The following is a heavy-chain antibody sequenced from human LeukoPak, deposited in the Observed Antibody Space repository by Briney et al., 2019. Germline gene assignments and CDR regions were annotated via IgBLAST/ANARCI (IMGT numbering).Heavy chain of an antibody. CDR1: GGSISSSSYY. CDR2: IYYSGST. D-gene: IGHD1-26*01. Sequence: PSETLSLTCTVSGGSISSSSYYWGWIRQPPGKGLEWIGSIYYSGSTYYNPSLKSRVTISVDTSKNQFSLKLSSVTAADTAVYYCARGVSGSYRYYFDYWGQGTLVTVSS. CDR3: ARGVSGSYRYYFDY. J-gene: IGHJ4*02. V-gene: IGHV4-39*01.